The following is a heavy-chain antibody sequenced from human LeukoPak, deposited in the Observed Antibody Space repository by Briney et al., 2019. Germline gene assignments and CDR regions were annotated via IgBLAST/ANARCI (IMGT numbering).Heavy chain of an antibody. D-gene: IGHD4-17*01. J-gene: IGHJ4*02. Sequence: PSETLSLTCTVSGGSISSSSYYWGWIRQPPGKGLEWIGSIYYSGSTYYNPSLKSRVTISVDTSKNQFSLTLSSVTAADTAVYSCVRHHTYYGNFDYWGQGTLVTVSS. CDR1: GGSISSSSYY. V-gene: IGHV4-39*01. CDR2: IYYSGST. CDR3: VRHHTYYGNFDY.